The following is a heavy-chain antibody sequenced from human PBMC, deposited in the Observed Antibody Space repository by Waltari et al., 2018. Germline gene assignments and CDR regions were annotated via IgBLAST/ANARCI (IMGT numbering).Heavy chain of an antibody. CDR2: IIPSVGTE. D-gene: IGHD2-15*01. CDR1: GGTFSSYA. Sequence: QVQLVQSGAEVKKPGSSVKVSCKASGGTFSSYAISWVRQAPGQGLEWMGRIIPSVGTENYAQKFQGRVTITADKSTSKAYMELSSLRSEDTAVYYCARWGGYCSGGSCYGFDYWGQGTLVTVSS. J-gene: IGHJ4*02. CDR3: ARWGGYCSGGSCYGFDY. V-gene: IGHV1-69*08.